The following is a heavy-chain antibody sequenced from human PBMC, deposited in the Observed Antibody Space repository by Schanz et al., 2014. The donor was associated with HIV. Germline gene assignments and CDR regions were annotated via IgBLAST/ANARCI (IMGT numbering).Heavy chain of an antibody. CDR3: AKDGGRMGGQRQLFAY. CDR1: GGSFSGDY. V-gene: IGHV4-34*01. CDR2: INDSGRA. D-gene: IGHD3-16*01. J-gene: IGHJ4*03. Sequence: QVQLQQWGAGLLKPSETLSLTCAVYGGSFSGDYWTWLRQSPGKALEWIGEINDSGRARLNPSLKSRVTMSGDTSKNQFSLKLSSVTAADTAFYYCAKDGGRMGGQRQLFAYWGHGALVTVSS.